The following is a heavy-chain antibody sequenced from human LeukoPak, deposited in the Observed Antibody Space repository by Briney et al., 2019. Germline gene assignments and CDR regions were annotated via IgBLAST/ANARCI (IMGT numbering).Heavy chain of an antibody. CDR3: ARHQGWLQWEY. D-gene: IGHD5-24*01. CDR2: INHRGSI. Sequence: SETLSLTCAVYGGSFSGYYWSWIRQAPGKGLEWIGEINHRGSINYNPSLKSRVTISVDTSKNQFSLKLISVTAADTAVYYCARHQGWLQWEYWGQGTLVTVSS. CDR1: GGSFSGYY. V-gene: IGHV4-34*01. J-gene: IGHJ4*02.